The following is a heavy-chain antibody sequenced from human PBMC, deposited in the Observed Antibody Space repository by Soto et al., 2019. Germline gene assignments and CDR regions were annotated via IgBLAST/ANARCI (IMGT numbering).Heavy chain of an antibody. D-gene: IGHD3-22*01. CDR2: IRGSVGST. Sequence: PGGSLRLSCAPSGFTFSNYGMHWVRHVPGKGQVWVSAIRGSVGSTYYADSVKGRFTISRDNSKNTLYLQMNSLRAEDTAVYYCAKDSGPYYYDSSGSLDYWGQGTLVTVSS. V-gene: IGHV3-23*01. CDR3: AKDSGPYYYDSSGSLDY. J-gene: IGHJ4*02. CDR1: GFTFSNYG.